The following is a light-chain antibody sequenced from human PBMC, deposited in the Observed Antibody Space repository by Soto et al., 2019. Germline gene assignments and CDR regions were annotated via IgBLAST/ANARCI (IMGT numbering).Light chain of an antibody. J-gene: IGKJ4*01. CDR3: QQYGSSPLT. Sequence: ELVLTQSPGTLSLSPGKRATLSCRASQTVNNNYLAWYQQIPGQAPRLLISGASGRATGTPDRFSGSASGTDFTLTISRLEPEDFAVYYCQQYGSSPLTFGGGTKVEIK. V-gene: IGKV3-20*01. CDR2: GAS. CDR1: QTVNNNY.